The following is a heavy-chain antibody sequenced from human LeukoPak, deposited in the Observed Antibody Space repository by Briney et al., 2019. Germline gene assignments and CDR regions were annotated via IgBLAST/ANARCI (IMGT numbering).Heavy chain of an antibody. D-gene: IGHD6-13*01. CDR1: GGSISSRSHY. Sequence: PSGTLSLTCAVSGGSISSRSHYWGWIRQPPGKGLEYIGSINYSGNTYYNPSLKSRVTISIDTSKNQFSLKLTSVTAADTSVFYCARLLGGSSWFDWGQGTLVTVSS. J-gene: IGHJ4*02. V-gene: IGHV4-39*01. CDR2: INYSGNT. CDR3: ARLLGGSSWFD.